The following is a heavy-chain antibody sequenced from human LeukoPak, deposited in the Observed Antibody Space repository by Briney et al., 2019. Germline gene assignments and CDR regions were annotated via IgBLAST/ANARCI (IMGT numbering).Heavy chain of an antibody. CDR1: GDSITNNNCY. D-gene: IGHD4-11*01. J-gene: IGHJ4*02. CDR3: VRLDYSNFFDY. CDR2: IYYSGSS. V-gene: IGHV4-39*07. Sequence: SETLSLTCTVSGDSITNNNCYWGWVRQPPGKGLDWIASIYYSGSSYYNPSLKSRVTMSVDTSKNQFSLKLSSVTAADTAVYYCVRLDYSNFFDYWGQGNLVTVSS.